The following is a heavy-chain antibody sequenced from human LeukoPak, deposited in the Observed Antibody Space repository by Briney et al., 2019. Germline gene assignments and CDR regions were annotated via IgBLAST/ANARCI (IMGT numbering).Heavy chain of an antibody. Sequence: PSETLSLTCAVYGGSFSGYYWNWIRQPPGKGLEWIGEINHSGSTNYNPSLRSRVTVSVDTSKNQFSLKLSSVTAADTAVYYCARFSVVGAPPTWGQGTLVTVSS. D-gene: IGHD1-26*01. CDR3: ARFSVVGAPPT. CDR1: GGSFSGYY. J-gene: IGHJ5*02. CDR2: INHSGST. V-gene: IGHV4-34*01.